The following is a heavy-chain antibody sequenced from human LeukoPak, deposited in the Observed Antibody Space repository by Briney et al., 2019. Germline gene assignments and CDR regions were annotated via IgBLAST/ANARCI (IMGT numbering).Heavy chain of an antibody. CDR2: INPSGGST. CDR1: GGTFSSYA. V-gene: IGHV1-46*01. Sequence: GASVKVSCKASGGTFSSYAISWVRQAPGQGLEWMGIINPSGGSTSYAQKFQGRVTMTRDTSTSTVYMELSSLRSEDTAVYYCARAILVGAVTLRYFDLWGRGTLVTVSS. D-gene: IGHD1-26*01. J-gene: IGHJ2*01. CDR3: ARAILVGAVTLRYFDL.